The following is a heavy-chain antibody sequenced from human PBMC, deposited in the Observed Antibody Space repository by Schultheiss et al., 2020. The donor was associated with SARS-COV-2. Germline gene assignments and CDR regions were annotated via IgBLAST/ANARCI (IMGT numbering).Heavy chain of an antibody. V-gene: IGHV3-21*01. Sequence: GESLKISCAASGFTFSSYSMNWVRQAPGKGLEWVSSISSSSSYIYYADSVKGRFTISRDNAKNSLYLQMNSLRAEDTAVYYCAKLLDYDFWSGYADYYGMDVWGQGTTVTVSS. CDR1: GFTFSSYS. J-gene: IGHJ6*02. CDR2: ISSSSSYI. CDR3: AKLLDYDFWSGYADYYGMDV. D-gene: IGHD3-3*01.